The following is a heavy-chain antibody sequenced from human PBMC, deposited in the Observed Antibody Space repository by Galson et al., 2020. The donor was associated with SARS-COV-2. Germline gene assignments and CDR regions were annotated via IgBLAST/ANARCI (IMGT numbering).Heavy chain of an antibody. CDR3: ASIGVVITWDAFDI. CDR2: VTGGGGRT. V-gene: IGHV3-23*01. CDR1: EFTFSTYG. D-gene: IGHD3-3*01. J-gene: IGHJ3*02. Sequence: GGSLRLSCAASEFTFSTYGMTWVRQAPGKGLEWVSAVTGGGGRTYYADSVKGRFTISRDISKNTLYLQMNRLRAEDTDVYYCASIGVVITWDAFDIWGQGTMVTVSS.